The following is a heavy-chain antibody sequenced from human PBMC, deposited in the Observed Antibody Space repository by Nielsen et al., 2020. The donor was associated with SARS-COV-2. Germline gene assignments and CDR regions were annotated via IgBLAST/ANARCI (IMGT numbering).Heavy chain of an antibody. CDR3: ARERIVATITSRDFDY. CDR1: GGTFSSYA. CDR2: IIPILGIA. Sequence: SVKVSCKASGGTFSSYAISWVRQAPGQGLEWMGRIIPILGIANYAQKFQGRVTITADKSTSTAYMGLSSLRSEDTAVYYCARERIVATITSRDFDYWGQGTLVTVSS. V-gene: IGHV1-69*04. J-gene: IGHJ4*02. D-gene: IGHD5-12*01.